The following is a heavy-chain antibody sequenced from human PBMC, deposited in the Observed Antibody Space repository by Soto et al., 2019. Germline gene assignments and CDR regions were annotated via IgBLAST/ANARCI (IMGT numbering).Heavy chain of an antibody. Sequence: QVQLQESGPGLVKPSQTLSLTCTVSGGSINSGDYYWSWIRQHPGKGLEWIGYIYYSGSTYYNPSLKSRVTMSVETSNNQFSVKLNSVTAADTAIYYCAREEVAYYDSGSYNWFDPWGQGTLVTVSS. D-gene: IGHD3-10*01. V-gene: IGHV4-31*03. CDR2: IYYSGST. CDR1: GGSINSGDYY. J-gene: IGHJ5*02. CDR3: AREEVAYYDSGSYNWFDP.